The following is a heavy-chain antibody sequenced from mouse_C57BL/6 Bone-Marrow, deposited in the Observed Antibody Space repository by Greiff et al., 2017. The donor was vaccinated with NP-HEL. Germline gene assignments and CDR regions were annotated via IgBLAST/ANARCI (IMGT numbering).Heavy chain of an antibody. D-gene: IGHD2-5*01. V-gene: IGHV1-52*01. CDR3: ARPIYYSNFYWYFDV. CDR1: GYTFTSYW. Sequence: QVQLQQPGAELVRPGSSVKLSCKASGYTFTSYWMHWVKQRPIQGLEWIGNIDPSDSETHYNRKFKDKATLTVDKSSSTAYMQLSSLTSEDSAVYYCARPIYYSNFYWYFDVWGTGTTVTVSS. CDR2: IDPSDSET. J-gene: IGHJ1*03.